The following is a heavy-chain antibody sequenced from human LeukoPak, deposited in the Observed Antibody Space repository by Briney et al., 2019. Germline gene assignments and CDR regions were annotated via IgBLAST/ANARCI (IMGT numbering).Heavy chain of an antibody. D-gene: IGHD6-19*01. Sequence: GGSLRLSCAASGFTFSTYTMNWVRQAPGKGPEYVSSISSDSSHIHYADSVKGRFAISRDNAKNSLYLQLNSLRVEDTAVYYCARLYGDSSGTFFDHWGQGTLVTVSS. CDR2: ISSDSSHI. CDR3: ARLYGDSSGTFFDH. V-gene: IGHV3-21*04. CDR1: GFTFSTYT. J-gene: IGHJ4*02.